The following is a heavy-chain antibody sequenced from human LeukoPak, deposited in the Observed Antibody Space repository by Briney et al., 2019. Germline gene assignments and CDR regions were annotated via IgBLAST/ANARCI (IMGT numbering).Heavy chain of an antibody. CDR2: ISHTGSAN. CDR3: AKRAAYSRSSLVLPFDAFDL. J-gene: IGHJ3*01. V-gene: IGHV3-23*01. D-gene: IGHD6-6*01. CDR1: GFTFSSYA. Sequence: GGSLRLSCAASGFTFSSYAMNWVRQAPGKGLEWVSYISHTGSANSYADSVKGRFTISRDNSNNTLYLQMNSLRAEDTAVYYCAKRAAYSRSSLVLPFDAFDLWGQGTMVTVSS.